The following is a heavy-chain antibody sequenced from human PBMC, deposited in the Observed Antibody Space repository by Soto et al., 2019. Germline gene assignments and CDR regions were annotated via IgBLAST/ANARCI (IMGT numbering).Heavy chain of an antibody. CDR3: ARDLVLSCSGGSCYAPHYYYYYYLDV. D-gene: IGHD2-15*01. CDR2: TYYRSKWYN. V-gene: IGHV6-1*01. J-gene: IGHJ6*03. Sequence: SQTLSLTCAISGDSVSSNSAAWNWIRQSPSRGLEWLGRTYYRSKWYNDYAVSVKSRITINPDTSKNQFSLQLNSVTPEDTAVYYCARDLVLSCSGGSCYAPHYYYYYYLDVWGKGTTVTVSS. CDR1: GDSVSSNSAA.